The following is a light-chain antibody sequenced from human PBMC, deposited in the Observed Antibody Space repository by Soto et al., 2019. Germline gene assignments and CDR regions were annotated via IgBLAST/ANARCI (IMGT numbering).Light chain of an antibody. CDR1: QSVNSNY. CDR2: GAS. J-gene: IGKJ1*01. V-gene: IGKV3-20*01. Sequence: EIVLTQSPCTLSLSPGERATLSCRASQSVNSNYLAWYQRKPGQAPRLLIYGASNRATDIPYRFSASGSGTDFTLTITRLEPEDFAVYYCQQYDSSPPTFGQGTKVEIK. CDR3: QQYDSSPPT.